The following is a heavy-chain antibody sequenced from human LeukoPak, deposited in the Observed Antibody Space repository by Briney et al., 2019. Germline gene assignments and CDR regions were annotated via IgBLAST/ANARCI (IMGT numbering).Heavy chain of an antibody. CDR2: ISYDGSNK. CDR3: AKDSSRGIVVVTAFDI. Sequence: GGSLRLSCAASGFTFSSYGMHWVRQAPGKGLEWVAVISYDGSNKYYADSVKGRFTISRDNSKNTLYLQMNSLRAEDTAVYYCAKDSSRGIVVVTAFDIWGQGTMVTVSS. D-gene: IGHD2-21*02. V-gene: IGHV3-30*18. J-gene: IGHJ3*02. CDR1: GFTFSSYG.